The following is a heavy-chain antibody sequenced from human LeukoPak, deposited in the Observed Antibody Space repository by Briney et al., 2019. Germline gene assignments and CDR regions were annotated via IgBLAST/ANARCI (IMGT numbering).Heavy chain of an antibody. Sequence: PGGSLRLSCAASGFTFTGYWMHWVRHVPGKGLVWVARINGDGSSTTYADFVKGRFTISRDNAKNTLDLQMNSLRAEDSAVYYCGGSGVADSWGQGTLVTVSS. V-gene: IGHV3-74*01. J-gene: IGHJ5*01. CDR3: GGSGVADS. CDR1: GFTFTGYW. CDR2: INGDGSST. D-gene: IGHD3-10*01.